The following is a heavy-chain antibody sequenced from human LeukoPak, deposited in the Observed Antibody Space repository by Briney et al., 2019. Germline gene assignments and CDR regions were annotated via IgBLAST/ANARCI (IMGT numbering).Heavy chain of an antibody. V-gene: IGHV1-18*01. CDR3: ALYGSGSLGGAFDI. CDR1: GYTFTSYG. J-gene: IGHJ3*02. CDR2: ISAYNGNT. D-gene: IGHD3-10*01. Sequence: ASVKVSCKTSGYTFTSYGISWMRQAPGQGLEWMGWISAYNGNTNYAQKLQGRVTMTTDTSTSTAYMELRSLRSDDTAVYYCALYGSGSLGGAFDIWGQGTMVTVSS.